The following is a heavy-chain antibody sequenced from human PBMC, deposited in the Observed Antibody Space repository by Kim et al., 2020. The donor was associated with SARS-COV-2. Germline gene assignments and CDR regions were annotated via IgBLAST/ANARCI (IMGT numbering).Heavy chain of an antibody. CDR1: GFTVSSNY. CDR2: IYSGGST. CDR3: ARDGGFVLSGGSYNRDAFDI. J-gene: IGHJ3*02. V-gene: IGHV3-66*02. Sequence: GGSLRLSCAASGFTVSSNYMSWVRQAPGKGLEWVSVIYSGGSTYYADSVKGRFTISRDNSKNTLYLQMNSLRAEDTAVYYCARDGGFVLSGGSYNRDAFDIWGQGTMVTVSS. D-gene: IGHD3-16*02.